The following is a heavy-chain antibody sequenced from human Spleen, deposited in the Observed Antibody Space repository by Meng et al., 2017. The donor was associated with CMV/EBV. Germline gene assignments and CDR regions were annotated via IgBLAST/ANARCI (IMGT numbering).Heavy chain of an antibody. J-gene: IGHJ4*02. CDR3: TTEKVVGWELLHYFDY. Sequence: FTFSNAWMSWVRQAPGKGLEWVGRIKSKTDGGTTDYAAPVKGRFTISRDASKNTLYLQMNSLETEDTAVYYCTTEKVVGWELLHYFDYWGQGTLVTVSS. V-gene: IGHV3-15*01. D-gene: IGHD1-26*01. CDR1: FTFSNAW. CDR2: IKSKTDGGTT.